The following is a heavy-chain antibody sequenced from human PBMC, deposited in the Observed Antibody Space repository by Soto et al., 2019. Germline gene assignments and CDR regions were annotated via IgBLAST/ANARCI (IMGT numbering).Heavy chain of an antibody. CDR1: GFTFSSYG. V-gene: IGHV3-33*01. Sequence: QVQLVESGGGVVQPGRSLRLSCAASGFTFSSYGMHWVRHAPGKGLEWVAVIWYDGSNKYYADSVKGRFTISRDNSKNPLYLQMNRLRAEDTAGYYWARCSGSAPGWFDPWGQGTLVTVSS. D-gene: IGHD3-10*01. J-gene: IGHJ5*02. CDR2: IWYDGSNK. CDR3: ARCSGSAPGWFDP.